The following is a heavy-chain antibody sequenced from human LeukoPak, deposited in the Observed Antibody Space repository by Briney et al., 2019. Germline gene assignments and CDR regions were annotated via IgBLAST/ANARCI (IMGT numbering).Heavy chain of an antibody. V-gene: IGHV3-64*04. CDR2: ISSYGGST. J-gene: IGHJ6*02. Sequence: GGSLRLSCSASGFTFSNNAMHRVRQAPGKGLESVSGISSYGGSTYYADSVKGRFTISRDNSKNTLYLQMNSLRAEDTAVYYCAKDSDRVQLERLGTYGMDVWGQGTTVTVSS. CDR1: GFTFSNNA. D-gene: IGHD1-1*01. CDR3: AKDSDRVQLERLGTYGMDV.